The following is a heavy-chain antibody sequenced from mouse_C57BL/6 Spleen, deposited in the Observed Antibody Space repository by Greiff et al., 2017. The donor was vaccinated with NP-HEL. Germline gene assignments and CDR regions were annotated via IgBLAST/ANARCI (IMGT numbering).Heavy chain of an antibody. CDR3: ARSYGGLRGDYYAMDY. CDR1: GYTFTSYW. D-gene: IGHD2-4*01. CDR2: IDPSDSYT. J-gene: IGHJ4*01. V-gene: IGHV1-69*01. Sequence: QVQLQQPGAELVMPGASVKLSCKASGYTFTSYWMHWVKQRPGQGLEWIGEIDPSDSYTNYNQKFKGKSTLTVDKSSSTAYMQLSSLTSEDSAVYYCARSYGGLRGDYYAMDYWGQGTSVTVSS.